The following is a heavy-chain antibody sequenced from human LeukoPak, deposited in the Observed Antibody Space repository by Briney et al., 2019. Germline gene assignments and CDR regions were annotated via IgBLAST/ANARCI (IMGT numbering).Heavy chain of an antibody. V-gene: IGHV3-21*01. CDR2: ISSSSSYI. D-gene: IGHD2-15*01. CDR3: ARARNVVADAFDI. J-gene: IGHJ3*02. Sequence: GGSLRLSCAASGFTFSSYSMNWVRQAPGKGLEWVSSISSSSSYIYYADSVKGRFTISRDNAKNSLYLQMNSLRAEDTAVYYCARARNVVADAFDIWGQGTMVTVSS. CDR1: GFTFSSYS.